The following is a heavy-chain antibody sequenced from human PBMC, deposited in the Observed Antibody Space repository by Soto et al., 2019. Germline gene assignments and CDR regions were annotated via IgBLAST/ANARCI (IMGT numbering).Heavy chain of an antibody. V-gene: IGHV1-18*01. Sequence: ASVKVSCKASGYTFTSYGISWVRQAPGQGLEWMGWISAYNGNTNYAQKLQGRVTMTTDTSTSTAYMELRSLRSDDTAVYYCAREWYYYDSSGYPLSDYWGQGTLVTVSS. CDR3: AREWYYYDSSGYPLSDY. J-gene: IGHJ4*02. CDR1: GYTFTSYG. D-gene: IGHD3-22*01. CDR2: ISAYNGNT.